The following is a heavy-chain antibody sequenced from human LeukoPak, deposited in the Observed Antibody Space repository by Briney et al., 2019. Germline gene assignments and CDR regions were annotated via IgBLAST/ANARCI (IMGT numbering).Heavy chain of an antibody. D-gene: IGHD6-13*01. CDR2: IIHILGIA. V-gene: IGHV1-69*02. J-gene: IGHJ4*02. CDR1: GCTISSYT. CDR3: ANTPGIAAAGINY. Sequence: VASVTVSCKASGCTISSYTISWVRQAPGRGLEWMGRIIHILGIANYAQKFQRRVTITADKSTSTAYMELSSLRSEDTAVYYCANTPGIAAAGINYWGQGTLVTVSS.